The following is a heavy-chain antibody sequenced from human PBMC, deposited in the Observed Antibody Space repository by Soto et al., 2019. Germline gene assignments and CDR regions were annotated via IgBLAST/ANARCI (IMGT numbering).Heavy chain of an antibody. J-gene: IGHJ6*02. CDR1: GYSFTRYG. CDR3: AMVDVYVTPSPQDV. D-gene: IGHD3-16*01. V-gene: IGHV1-18*01. Sequence: HVQLVQSGAEVKSPGASVKVSCKASGYSFTRYGIGWARQAPGQGLEWMGWINAYNGNTNYAQNLQGRLTLTTDTSTTTAYMELRSLRSNDTAIYYCAMVDVYVTPSPQDVWGQGTTDTVSS. CDR2: INAYNGNT.